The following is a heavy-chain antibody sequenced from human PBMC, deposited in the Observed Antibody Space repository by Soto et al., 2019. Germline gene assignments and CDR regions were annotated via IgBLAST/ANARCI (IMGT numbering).Heavy chain of an antibody. V-gene: IGHV3-33*01. J-gene: IGHJ6*02. CDR2: IWYDGSNK. CDR3: ARDMELQPRYYYYGMDV. Sequence: QVQLVESGGGVVQPGRSLRLSCAASGFTFSSYGMHWVRQAPGKGLEWVAVIWYDGSNKYYADSVKGRFTISRDNSKTTLYLQMNSLRAEDTAVYYCARDMELQPRYYYYGMDVWGQGTTVTVSS. D-gene: IGHD1-7*01. CDR1: GFTFSSYG.